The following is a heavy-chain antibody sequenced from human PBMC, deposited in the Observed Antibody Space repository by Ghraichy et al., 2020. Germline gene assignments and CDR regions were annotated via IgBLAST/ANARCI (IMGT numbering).Heavy chain of an antibody. CDR2: IYNSVIT. J-gene: IGHJ5*02. CDR3: ARNKTGSLSGWFDP. Sequence: SETLSLTCTVSGGSMSTSADYWGWIRQPPGKRLEWIGSIYNSVITHYNPSLRSRVTISVDPSKDQFSLRLTSVTASDTAAYYCARNKTGSLSGWFDPWGPGLLVTVSS. V-gene: IGHV4-39*01. D-gene: IGHD6-6*01. CDR1: GGSMSTSADY.